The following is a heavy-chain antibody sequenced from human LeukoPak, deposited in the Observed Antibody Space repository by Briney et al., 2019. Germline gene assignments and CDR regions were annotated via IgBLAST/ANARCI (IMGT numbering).Heavy chain of an antibody. Sequence: PGGSLRLSCAASGFTFSSYAMNWVRQAPGKGLEWVSTFSGSGDTTYYADSVKGRFAISTDNSKNTLYLQMDSLRAEDTAVYYCAKSYSSGWVGLYFDSWGQGTLVTVSS. CDR1: GFTFSSYA. V-gene: IGHV3-23*01. CDR3: AKSYSSGWVGLYFDS. D-gene: IGHD6-19*01. J-gene: IGHJ4*02. CDR2: FSGSGDTT.